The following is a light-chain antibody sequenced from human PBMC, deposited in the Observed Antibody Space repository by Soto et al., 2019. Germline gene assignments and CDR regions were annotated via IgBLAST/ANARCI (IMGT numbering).Light chain of an antibody. J-gene: IGKJ5*01. Sequence: EIVMTQSPATLSVSPGERATLSCRASQTVSSKLAWYQQKPGQGPRLLMYGASTRATGIPARFSGSGSGTEFTLTISSLQSEDFAVYYCQQYYNWTPITFGQGTRLE. CDR1: QTVSSK. CDR3: QQYYNWTPIT. CDR2: GAS. V-gene: IGKV3-15*01.